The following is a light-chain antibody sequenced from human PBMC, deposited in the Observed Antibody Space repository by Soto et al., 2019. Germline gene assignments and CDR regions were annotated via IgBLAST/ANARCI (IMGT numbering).Light chain of an antibody. Sequence: EIVMTQSPATLSVSPGERATLSCRASQSVSSNLAWYQQKPGQAPRLLIYGASTRATGIPARFSGSGSGTEFTLTISSLQYEYFAVYYCQQYNNWPPRGVTFGPGTKVDIK. V-gene: IGKV3-15*01. CDR3: QQYNNWPPRGVT. CDR1: QSVSSN. CDR2: GAS. J-gene: IGKJ3*01.